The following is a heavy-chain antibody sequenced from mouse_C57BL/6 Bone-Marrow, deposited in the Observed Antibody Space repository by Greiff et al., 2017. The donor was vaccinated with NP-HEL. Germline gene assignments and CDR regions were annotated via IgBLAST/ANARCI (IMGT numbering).Heavy chain of an antibody. J-gene: IGHJ1*03. CDR1: GFSLTSYG. V-gene: IGHV2-5*01. Sequence: VKLVESGPGLVQPSQSLSITCTVSGFSLTSYGVHWVRQSPGKGLEWLGAIWRGGSTDYNAAFMSRLSITKDNSKSQVFFKMNSLQADDTAIYYCAKGGSHWYFDVWGTGTTVTVSS. CDR2: IWRGGST. CDR3: AKGGSHWYFDV.